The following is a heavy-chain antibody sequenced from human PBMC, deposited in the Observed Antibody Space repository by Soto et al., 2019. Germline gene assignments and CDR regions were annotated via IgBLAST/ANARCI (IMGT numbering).Heavy chain of an antibody. CDR1: GFTFYDYA. V-gene: IGHV3-9*01. CDR2: ISWNSGSI. CDR3: ARDQKGSGNFDI. J-gene: IGHJ3*02. D-gene: IGHD3-10*01. Sequence: GGSLRLSCAASGFTFYDYAMHWVRQAPGKGLEWVSGISWNSGSIGYADSVKGRFTISRDNAKNSLYLQMNSLRDEDTAVYYCARDQKGSGNFDIWGQGTMVTVSS.